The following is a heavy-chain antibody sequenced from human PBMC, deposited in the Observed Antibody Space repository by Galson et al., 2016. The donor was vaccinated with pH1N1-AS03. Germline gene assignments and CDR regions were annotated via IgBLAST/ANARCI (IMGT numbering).Heavy chain of an antibody. J-gene: IGHJ4*02. CDR2: IYPADSDT. CDR3: VRHPYNSGWTGAY. V-gene: IGHV5-51*01. Sequence: QSGAEVKEPGESLRISCKASGYTFIYYWLGWVRHMPGKGLEWLGIIYPADSDTTYSPSFQGQVTISVDTSISTAYLQWSSLKASDTAVYYCVRHPYNSGWTGAYWGQGTLITVSS. CDR1: GYTFIYYW. D-gene: IGHD6-19*01.